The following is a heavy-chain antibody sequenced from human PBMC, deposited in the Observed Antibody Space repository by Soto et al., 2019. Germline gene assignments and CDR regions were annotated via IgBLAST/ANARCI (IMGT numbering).Heavy chain of an antibody. CDR1: GFTFSSYD. Sequence: EVQLAESGGGMVQPGGSLRLSCVASGFTFSSYDMHWVRQAPGKGLEYVSSISSNGGTTYYGNSVKGRFTISRDNSKNTLYLQMGSLSAEDMAVYYCVRRVSGNYDYWGQGTRVTVSS. V-gene: IGHV3-64*01. CDR2: ISSNGGTT. D-gene: IGHD1-7*01. J-gene: IGHJ4*02. CDR3: VRRVSGNYDY.